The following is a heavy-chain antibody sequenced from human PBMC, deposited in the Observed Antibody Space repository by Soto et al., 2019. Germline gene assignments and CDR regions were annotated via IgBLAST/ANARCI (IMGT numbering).Heavy chain of an antibody. CDR1: GFTFSSYA. CDR3: AGGQDNLAVNFDY. J-gene: IGHJ4*02. Sequence: PGGSLRLSCAASGFTFSSYAMSWVRQAPGKGLEWVSYISNSGSTKFYADSVTGRFTISRDNAKNSLYLQMNSLRAEDTAVYYCAGGQDNLAVNFDYWGQGTPVTVSS. D-gene: IGHD1-1*01. CDR2: ISNSGSTK. V-gene: IGHV3-48*04.